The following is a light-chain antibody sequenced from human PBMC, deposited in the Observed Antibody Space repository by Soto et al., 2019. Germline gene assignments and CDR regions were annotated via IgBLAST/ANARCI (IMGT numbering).Light chain of an antibody. CDR3: SSYTSSSTV. Sequence: QPASVSGSPGQSITISCTGTSSDVGGYNYVSWYQQHPGKAPKLMIYEVSNRPSGVSNRFSGSKSGNTASLTISGLQAEDEADYYCSSYTSSSTVFGGGTQLTVL. J-gene: IGLJ2*01. CDR2: EVS. CDR1: SSDVGGYNY. V-gene: IGLV2-14*01.